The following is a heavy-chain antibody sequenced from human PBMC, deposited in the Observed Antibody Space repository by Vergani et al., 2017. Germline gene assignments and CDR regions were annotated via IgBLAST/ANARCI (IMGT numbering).Heavy chain of an antibody. D-gene: IGHD6-13*01. V-gene: IGHV1-18*01. CDR1: GYTFTSYG. J-gene: IGHJ6*03. CDR2: ISAYNGNT. Sequence: QVQLVQSGAEVKKPGASVKVSCKASGYTFTSYGISWVRQAPGQGLEWMGGISAYNGNTNYAQKLQGRVTMTTDTPTSTAYMELRSLRSDDTAVYYCARKPYSSSWYGYYYYYMDVWSKGTTVTVSS. CDR3: ARKPYSSSWYGYYYYYMDV.